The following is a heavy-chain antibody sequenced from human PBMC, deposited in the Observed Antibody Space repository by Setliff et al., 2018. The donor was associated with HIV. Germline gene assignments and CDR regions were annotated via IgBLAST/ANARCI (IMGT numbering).Heavy chain of an antibody. CDR1: GFTFSNYG. J-gene: IGHJ4*02. D-gene: IGHD3-22*01. CDR3: ARPNYYDSSGSFDY. V-gene: IGHV3-30*02. CDR2: IRYDGSNK. Sequence: PGGSLRLSCAASGFTFSNYGIHWVRQAPGKGLEWVAFIRYDGSNKYYADSVKGRFTISRDNAKNSLYLQMNSLRAEDTAVYYCARPNYYDSSGSFDYWGQGTLVTVSS.